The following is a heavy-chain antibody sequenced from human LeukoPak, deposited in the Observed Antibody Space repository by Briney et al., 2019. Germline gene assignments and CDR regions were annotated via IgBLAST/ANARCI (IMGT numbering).Heavy chain of an antibody. CDR3: ARRGSGGSSDY. J-gene: IGHJ4*02. CDR1: GYSFIRYG. D-gene: IGHD2-15*01. CDR2: ISVHNGNK. V-gene: IGHV1-18*01. Sequence: ASVTVSFKASGYSFIRYGFTWVRQAPGQGLEWMGWISVHNGNKNYAQKFQGRVTMTTDTPTSTAYMEVRSLRSDDTAVYYCARRGSGGSSDYWGQGTLVTVSS.